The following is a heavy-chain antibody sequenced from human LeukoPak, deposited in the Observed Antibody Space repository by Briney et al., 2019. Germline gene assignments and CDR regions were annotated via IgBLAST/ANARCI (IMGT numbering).Heavy chain of an antibody. CDR1: GGSFSGYY. J-gene: IGHJ6*02. CDR3: AGGAGYCTNGVCPYYGMDV. Sequence: SETLSLTCAVYGGSFSGYYWSWIRQPPGKGLEWIGEINHSGSTNYNPSLKSRVTISVDTSKNQFSLKLSSVTAADTAVYYCAGGAGYCTNGVCPYYGMDVWGQGTTVTVSS. V-gene: IGHV4-34*01. CDR2: INHSGST. D-gene: IGHD2-8*01.